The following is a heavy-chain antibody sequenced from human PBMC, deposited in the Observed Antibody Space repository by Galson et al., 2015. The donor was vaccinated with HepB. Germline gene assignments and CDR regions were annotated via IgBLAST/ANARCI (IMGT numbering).Heavy chain of an antibody. J-gene: IGHJ5*02. Sequence: SVKVSCKASGSTFTSYYMHWVRQVPGQGLEWMGIINPSGGSTSYAQKFQGRVTMTRDTSTSTVYMELSSLRSEDTAVYYCARETRFLEWLLFGWFDPWGQGTLVTVSS. CDR3: ARETRFLEWLLFGWFDP. CDR2: INPSGGST. D-gene: IGHD3-3*01. V-gene: IGHV1-46*01. CDR1: GSTFTSYY.